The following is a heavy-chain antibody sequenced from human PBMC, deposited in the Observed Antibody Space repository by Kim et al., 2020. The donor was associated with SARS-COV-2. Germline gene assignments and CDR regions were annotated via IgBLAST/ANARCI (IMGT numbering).Heavy chain of an antibody. J-gene: IGHJ4*02. CDR3: ARLRGGSWKYYFDY. D-gene: IGHD6-13*01. CDR2: IYYSGST. Sequence: SETLSLTCTVSGGSISSSSYYWGWIRQPPGKGLEWIGGIYYSGSTYYNPSLKSRVTISVDTSKNQFSLKLSSVTAADTAVYYCARLRGGSWKYYFDYWGQGTLVTVSS. CDR1: GGSISSSSYY. V-gene: IGHV4-39*01.